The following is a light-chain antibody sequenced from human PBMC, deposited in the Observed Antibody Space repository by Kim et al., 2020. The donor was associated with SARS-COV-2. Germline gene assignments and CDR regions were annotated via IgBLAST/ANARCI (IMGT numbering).Light chain of an antibody. V-gene: IGKV3-20*01. CDR1: QLISSYS. CDR3: QQCGTSVYT. J-gene: IGKJ4*01. Sequence: PPEEAAPPSCGARQLISSYSLGWYQQQPGQATRLLIYDASHRTTIIPDRISGSGSGTDFPLTIRRLEHEDSAEYYYQQCGTSVYTFGGGTKVEIK. CDR2: DAS.